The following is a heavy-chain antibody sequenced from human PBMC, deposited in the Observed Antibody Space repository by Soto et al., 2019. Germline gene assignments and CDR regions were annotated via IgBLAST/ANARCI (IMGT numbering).Heavy chain of an antibody. CDR1: GFTFTRYS. CDR2: ISSTTNYI. CDR3: ARESEDLTSNFAY. V-gene: IGHV3-21*06. Sequence: PGWSLRLSCAASGFTFTRYSMNWVRQAPGKGLEWVSSISSTTNYIYYGDSMKGRFTISRDNAKNSLYLEMNSLRAEDTAVYYCARESEDLTSNFAYWGQGTLVTVSS. J-gene: IGHJ4*02.